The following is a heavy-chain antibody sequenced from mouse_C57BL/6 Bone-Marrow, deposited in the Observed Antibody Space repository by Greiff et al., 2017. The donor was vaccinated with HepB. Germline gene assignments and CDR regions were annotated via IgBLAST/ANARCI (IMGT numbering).Heavy chain of an antibody. CDR2: INPSNGGT. CDR3: ARDSNNVGNYAMDY. CDR1: GYTFTSYW. Sequence: VQLQQPGTDLVKPGASVKLSCKASGYTFTSYWMHWVKQRPGQGLEWIGNINPSNGGTNYNEKFKSKATLTVDKSSSTAFMQLSSLTTEDSAVYYGARDSNNVGNYAMDYWGQGTSVTVSS. V-gene: IGHV1-53*01. D-gene: IGHD2-5*01. J-gene: IGHJ4*01.